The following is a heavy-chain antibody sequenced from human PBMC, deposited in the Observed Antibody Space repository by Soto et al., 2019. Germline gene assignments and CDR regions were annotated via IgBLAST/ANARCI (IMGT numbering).Heavy chain of an antibody. CDR3: ARAPPNSGWYGWFDP. D-gene: IGHD6-19*01. CDR2: INHSGST. V-gene: IGHV4-34*01. CDR1: GGSFSGYY. J-gene: IGHJ5*02. Sequence: PSETRSLTCAVYGGSFSGYYWSWIRQPPGKGLEWMGEINHSGSTNYNPSLKSRVTISVDTSKNQFSLKLSSVTAADTAVYYCARAPPNSGWYGWFDPWGQGTLVTVSS.